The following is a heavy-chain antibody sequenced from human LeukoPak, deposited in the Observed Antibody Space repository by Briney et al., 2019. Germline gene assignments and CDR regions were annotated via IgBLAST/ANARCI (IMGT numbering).Heavy chain of an antibody. Sequence: SSETLSLTCTVSGGSISSYYWSWTRQPPGKGLEWIGYIYYSGSTTYNPSLKSRVTISVDTSKNQFSLKLSSVTAADTAVYYCARAYYYDSRGYYTFDYWGQGTLVTVSS. D-gene: IGHD3-22*01. CDR2: IYYSGST. J-gene: IGHJ4*02. V-gene: IGHV4-59*01. CDR1: GGSISSYY. CDR3: ARAYYYDSRGYYTFDY.